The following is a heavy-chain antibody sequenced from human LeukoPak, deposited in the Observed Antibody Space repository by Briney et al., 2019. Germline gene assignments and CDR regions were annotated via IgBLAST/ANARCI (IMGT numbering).Heavy chain of an antibody. V-gene: IGHV3-23*01. CDR1: GFTFSNHG. CDR2: ISGNGDIT. Sequence: GGSLRLSCAASGFTFSNHGMNWVRQAPGKGLEWVSGISGNGDITYYADSVKGRFTISRDNSKNSLYLQMNSLRAEDTAVYYCARDGITMIRGVTVFDYRGQGTLVTVSS. J-gene: IGHJ4*02. D-gene: IGHD3-10*01. CDR3: ARDGITMIRGVTVFDY.